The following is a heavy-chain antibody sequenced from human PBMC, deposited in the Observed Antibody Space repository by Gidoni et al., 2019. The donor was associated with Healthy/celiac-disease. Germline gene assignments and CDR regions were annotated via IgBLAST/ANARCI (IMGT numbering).Heavy chain of an antibody. Sequence: QITLKESGPTLVKPTQTLTLTCTFSGFSLSTSGVGVRWIRQPTGKALEWLALSYWDDDKRYSPSLKSRLTITKDTSKNQVVLTMTNMDPVDTATYYCVVYYDFWSGYHFDYWGQGTLVTVSS. CDR1: GFSLSTSGVG. D-gene: IGHD3-3*01. CDR3: VVYYDFWSGYHFDY. V-gene: IGHV2-5*02. CDR2: SYWDDDK. J-gene: IGHJ4*02.